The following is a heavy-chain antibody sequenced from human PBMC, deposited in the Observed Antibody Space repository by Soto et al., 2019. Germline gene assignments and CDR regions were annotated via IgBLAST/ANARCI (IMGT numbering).Heavy chain of an antibody. D-gene: IGHD2-2*01. Sequence: ASVKVSCKASGYTFTGYYIHWVRQAPGQGLEWMGWINPNSGGTDYAQKFQGRVTMTRDTSISTAYMELSSLRSDDTAVYYCARPTGYQLPPMDVWGQGTTVTVSS. J-gene: IGHJ6*02. V-gene: IGHV1-2*02. CDR1: GYTFTGYY. CDR2: INPNSGGT. CDR3: ARPTGYQLPPMDV.